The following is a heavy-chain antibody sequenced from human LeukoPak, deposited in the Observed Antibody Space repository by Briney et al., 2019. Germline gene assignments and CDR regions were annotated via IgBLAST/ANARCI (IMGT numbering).Heavy chain of an antibody. CDR1: GFTFSSYS. Sequence: PGGSLRLSCAASGFTFSSYSMNWVRQAPGKGLEWVSSISSSSSYIYYADSVKGRFTISRDNAKNSLYLQMNSLRAEDTAVYYCASRYSGSYSTPAKYYFDYWGQGTLVTVSS. D-gene: IGHD1-26*01. J-gene: IGHJ4*02. V-gene: IGHV3-21*01. CDR2: ISSSSSYI. CDR3: ASRYSGSYSTPAKYYFDY.